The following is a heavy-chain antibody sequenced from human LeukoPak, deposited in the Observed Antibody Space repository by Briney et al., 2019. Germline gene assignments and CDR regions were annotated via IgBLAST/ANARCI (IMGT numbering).Heavy chain of an antibody. CDR2: IYYNGST. V-gene: IGHV4-59*01. J-gene: IGHJ4*02. D-gene: IGHD2-21*01. Sequence: SETLSLTCTVSGGSISSYYWSWIRQPPGKGLEWIGDIYYNGSTNYNPALKRRGTISADATNNQFSLKLSSGTGADTTVYYSGGRNYNSSAKCGVSILVDTSKNPLSLQLRSVTAADTDVSSCASGTYYDYVWGSYCFDYWGQGTLVTVSS. CDR1: GGSISSYY. CDR3: GGRNYNSSAKCGVSILVDTSKNPLSLQLRSVTAADTDVSSCASGTYYDYVWGSYCFDY.